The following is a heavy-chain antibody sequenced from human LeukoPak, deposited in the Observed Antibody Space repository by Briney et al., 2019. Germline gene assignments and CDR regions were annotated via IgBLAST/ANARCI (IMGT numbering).Heavy chain of an antibody. CDR3: AKDPGGKYYYDSSGYIDY. J-gene: IGHJ4*02. Sequence: GGSLRLSCAASGFTFSPYAMSWVRQAPGKGLEWVSSISGRSGDTYYADSVKGRFTISRDNSKNTLYLQMNSLRAEDTAVYYCAKDPGGKYYYDSSGYIDYWGQGTLVTVSS. CDR1: GFTFSPYA. CDR2: ISGRSGDT. V-gene: IGHV3-23*01. D-gene: IGHD3-22*01.